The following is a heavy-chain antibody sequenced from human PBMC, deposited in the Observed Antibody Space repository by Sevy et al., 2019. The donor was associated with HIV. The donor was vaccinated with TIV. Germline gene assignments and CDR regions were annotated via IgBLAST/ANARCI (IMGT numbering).Heavy chain of an antibody. CDR3: AKSMIQLWLYAFDI. CDR1: GFTFSSYA. D-gene: IGHD5-18*01. J-gene: IGHJ3*02. Sequence: GGSLRLSCAASGFTFSSYAMSWVLQAPGKGLEWVSAISGSGGSTYYADSVKGRFTISRDNSKSTLYLQMNSLRAEDTVVYYCAKSMIQLWLYAFDIWGQGTMVTVSS. CDR2: ISGSGGST. V-gene: IGHV3-23*01.